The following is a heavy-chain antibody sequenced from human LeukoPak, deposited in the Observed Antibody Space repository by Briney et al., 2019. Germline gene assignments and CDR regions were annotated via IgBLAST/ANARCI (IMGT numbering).Heavy chain of an antibody. Sequence: SETLSLTCAVYGGSFSGYYWSWIRQPPGKGLEWIGEINHSGSTNYNPSLKSRVTISVDTSNNQFSLKPSSVTAADTAVFYCARVPFYVSGTYYVDYWGQGTLVTVSS. CDR1: GGSFSGYY. CDR2: INHSGST. J-gene: IGHJ4*02. CDR3: ARVPFYVSGTYYVDY. V-gene: IGHV4-34*01. D-gene: IGHD3-10*01.